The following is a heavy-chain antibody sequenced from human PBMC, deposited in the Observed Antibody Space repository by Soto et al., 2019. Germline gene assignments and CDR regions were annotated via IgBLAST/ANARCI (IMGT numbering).Heavy chain of an antibody. D-gene: IGHD3-10*01. V-gene: IGHV3-23*01. CDR3: AKLYYYGSGRGYFDY. CDR1: GFTFGNYG. Sequence: EVQLLESGGGLVQPGGSLRLSCAASGFTFGNYGMSWVRQAPGKGLEWVSVISGSGGGTYYADSVKGRITISRDNSKSTLYLQMSSLTAEDTAVYYCAKLYYYGSGRGYFDYWGQGTLVTVSS. J-gene: IGHJ4*02. CDR2: ISGSGGGT.